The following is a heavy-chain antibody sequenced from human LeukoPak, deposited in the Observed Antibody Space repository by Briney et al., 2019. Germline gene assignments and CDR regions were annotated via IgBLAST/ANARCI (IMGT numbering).Heavy chain of an antibody. V-gene: IGHV3-30*01. CDR1: GFTFSSYA. CDR3: ARDSGSKDYYYYYMDV. CDR2: ISYDGSNK. Sequence: GRSLRLSCAASGFTFSSYAMHWVRQAPGKGLEWVAVISYDGSNKYYADSVKGQFTISRDNSKNTLYLQMNSLRAEDTAVYYCARDSGSKDYYYYYMDVWGKGTTVTVSS. J-gene: IGHJ6*03. D-gene: IGHD3-10*01.